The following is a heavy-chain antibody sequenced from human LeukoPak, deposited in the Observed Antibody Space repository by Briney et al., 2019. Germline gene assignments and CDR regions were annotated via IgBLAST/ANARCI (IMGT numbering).Heavy chain of an antibody. CDR3: ARENSSSSGVDD. V-gene: IGHV1-8*01. CDR1: GYTFTSYD. D-gene: IGHD6-6*01. Sequence: ASVKVSCKASGYTFTSYDINWVRQPTAQGLEWMGWMNPNSGNTGNAQKFQGRVTMTRNTSISTAYMELSSLRSEDTAVYYCARENSSSSGVDDWGQGTLVTVSS. CDR2: MNPNSGNT. J-gene: IGHJ4*02.